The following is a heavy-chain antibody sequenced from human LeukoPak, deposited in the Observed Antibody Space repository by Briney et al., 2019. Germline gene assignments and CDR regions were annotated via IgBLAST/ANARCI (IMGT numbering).Heavy chain of an antibody. V-gene: IGHV3-23*01. CDR3: AKRRYSGSWTVDY. D-gene: IGHD6-13*01. Sequence: GGSLRLSCAASGVTLSSYAMSWVRQAPGKGLEWVSAISGSGGSTYYADPVKGRFTISRDNSKNTLYLQMNSLRAEDTAVYYCAKRRYSGSWTVDYWGQGTLVTVSS. CDR2: ISGSGGST. CDR1: GVTLSSYA. J-gene: IGHJ4*02.